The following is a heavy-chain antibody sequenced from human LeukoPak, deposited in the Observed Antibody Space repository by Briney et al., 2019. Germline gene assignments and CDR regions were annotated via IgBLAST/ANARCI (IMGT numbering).Heavy chain of an antibody. D-gene: IGHD3-3*01. CDR3: ARGLNNRKSGRRFDVFEI. J-gene: IGHJ3*02. CDR2: ISYDGSDK. V-gene: IGHV3-30*03. Sequence: GGSLRLSCAASGFTFSDYGMHWVRQAPGKGLEWAASISYDGSDKDYADSVKGRFTISRDNSKKTLFLQMNSLRAEDTAVYYCARGLNNRKSGRRFDVFEIWGQGTMVTVSS. CDR1: GFTFSDYG.